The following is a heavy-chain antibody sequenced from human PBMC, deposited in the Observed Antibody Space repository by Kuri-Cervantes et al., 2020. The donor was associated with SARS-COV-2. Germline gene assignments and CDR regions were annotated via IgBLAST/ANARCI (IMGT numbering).Heavy chain of an antibody. Sequence: GGSLRLSCAASGLHFSSHGMHWVRQAPGKGPEWVAVISYDGNRRYYADSVKGRFSISRENSNNTLYLQMNSLSDEDTAVYFCAIAHTGSYYPLDFWGQGNLVTVSS. CDR3: AIAHTGSYYPLDF. V-gene: IGHV3-30*05. J-gene: IGHJ4*02. CDR1: GLHFSSHG. D-gene: IGHD1-26*01. CDR2: ISYDGNRR.